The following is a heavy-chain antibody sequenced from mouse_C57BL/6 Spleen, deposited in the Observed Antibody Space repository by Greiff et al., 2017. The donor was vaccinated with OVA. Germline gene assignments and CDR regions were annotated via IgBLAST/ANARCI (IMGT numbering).Heavy chain of an antibody. CDR2: IWSGGST. CDR3: ARSTMVRGYYFDY. D-gene: IGHD2-2*01. J-gene: IGHJ2*01. V-gene: IGHV2-2*01. CDR1: GFSLTSYG. Sequence: VQLKESGPGLVQPSQSLSITCTVSGFSLTSYGLHWVRQSPGKGLEWLGVIWSGGSTDYNAAFISRLSISKDNSKSQVFFKMNSLQADDTAIYYCARSTMVRGYYFDYWGQGTTLTVSS.